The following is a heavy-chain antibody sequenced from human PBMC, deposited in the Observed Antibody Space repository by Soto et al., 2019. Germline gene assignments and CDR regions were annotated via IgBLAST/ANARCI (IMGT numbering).Heavy chain of an antibody. CDR3: AKVKFRMVYASDY. D-gene: IGHD2-8*01. J-gene: IGHJ4*02. CDR2: ISGSGGST. V-gene: IGHV3-23*01. CDR1: GFTFSSYA. Sequence: GGSLRLSCAASGFTFSSYAMSWVRQAPGKGLEWFSAISGSGGSTYYADSVKGRSTISRDNSKNTLYLQMNSLRAEDTAVYYCAKVKFRMVYASDYWGQGTLVTVSS.